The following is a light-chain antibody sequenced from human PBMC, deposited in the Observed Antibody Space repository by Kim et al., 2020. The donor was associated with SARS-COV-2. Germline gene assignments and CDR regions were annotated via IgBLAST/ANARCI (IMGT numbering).Light chain of an antibody. V-gene: IGKV1-27*01. J-gene: IGKJ1*01. CDR2: AAS. Sequence: SASVGDRVTITCRASQGISNYLAWYQQKPGKVPKLLIYAASALQSGVPSRFSGSGSGTDFTLTISSLQPEDVATYYCQKYNSAPWIGQGTKVDIK. CDR3: QKYNSAPW. CDR1: QGISNY.